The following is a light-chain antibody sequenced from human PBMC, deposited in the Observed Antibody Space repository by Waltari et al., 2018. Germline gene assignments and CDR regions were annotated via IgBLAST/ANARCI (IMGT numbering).Light chain of an antibody. CDR3: CSYARSSTPV. CDR1: SSDVGSYNL. Sequence: QSALTQPASVSGSPGQSITISCTGTSSDVGSYNLVSWFQQHPGKAPKLMIYEGSKRPSGVSNLFSGSKSGNTASLTISGLQAEDEAHYYCCSYARSSTPVFATGTKVTVL. J-gene: IGLJ1*01. V-gene: IGLV2-23*01. CDR2: EGS.